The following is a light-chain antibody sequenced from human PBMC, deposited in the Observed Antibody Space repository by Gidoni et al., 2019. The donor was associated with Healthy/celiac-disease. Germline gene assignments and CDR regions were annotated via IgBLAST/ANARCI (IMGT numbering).Light chain of an antibody. V-gene: IGKV3-20*01. CDR1: QSVSSSY. Sequence: EIVLTQSPGTLSLSAGETATLPCSASQSVSSSYLAWYQQKPGQAPRLLIYGASSRATGIPDRFSGSVSGTDFTLTISRLEPEDFAAYYCQQYGSSLITFGQGTRLEIK. CDR2: GAS. J-gene: IGKJ5*01. CDR3: QQYGSSLIT.